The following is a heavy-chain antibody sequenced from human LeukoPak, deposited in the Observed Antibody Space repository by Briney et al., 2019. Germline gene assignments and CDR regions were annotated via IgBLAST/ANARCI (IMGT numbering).Heavy chain of an antibody. CDR2: ISAYNGNT. CDR3: ARGHTIGAAARWFDP. J-gene: IGHJ5*02. V-gene: IGHV1-18*01. CDR1: GYTFTSYG. D-gene: IGHD6-13*01. Sequence: ASVKVSCKASGYTFTSYGISWVRQAPGQGLEWMGWISAYNGNTNYAQKLQGRVTMTTDTSTSTAYMELRSLRSDDTAMYYCARGHTIGAAARWFDPWGQGTLVTVSS.